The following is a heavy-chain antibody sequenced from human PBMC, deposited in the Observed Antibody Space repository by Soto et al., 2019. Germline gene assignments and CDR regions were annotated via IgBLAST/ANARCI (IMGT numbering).Heavy chain of an antibody. CDR2: IKQDGSEK. CDR3: ARTRFGGLPTYYYYMDV. CDR1: GFTFSSYW. D-gene: IGHD3-16*01. V-gene: IGHV3-7*01. J-gene: IGHJ6*03. Sequence: GGSLRLSCAASGFTFSSYWMSWVRQAPGKGLEWVANIKQDGSEKYYVDSVKGRFTISRDNAKNSLYLQMNSLRAEDTAVYYCARTRFGGLPTYYYYMDVWGKGTTVTVSS.